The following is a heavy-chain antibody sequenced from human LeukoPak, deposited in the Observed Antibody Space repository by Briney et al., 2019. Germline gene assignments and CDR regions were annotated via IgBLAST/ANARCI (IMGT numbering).Heavy chain of an antibody. V-gene: IGHV3-11*04. CDR3: ASTYSGYSSSYMDV. D-gene: IGHD6-13*01. Sequence: PGGSLRLSCAASGFTFSDYYMSWIRQAPGKGLEWVSYISSSGSTIYYADSVKGRFTISRDNAKNSLYLQMNSLRAEDTAVYYCASTYSGYSSSYMDVWGKGTTVTVSS. CDR2: ISSSGSTI. CDR1: GFTFSDYY. J-gene: IGHJ6*03.